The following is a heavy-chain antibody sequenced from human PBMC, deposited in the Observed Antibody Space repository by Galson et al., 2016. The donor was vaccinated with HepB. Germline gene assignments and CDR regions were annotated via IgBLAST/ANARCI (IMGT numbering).Heavy chain of an antibody. J-gene: IGHJ4*02. CDR3: TRDRVDILTGYHPLFDS. CDR1: GFTFKNYW. D-gene: IGHD3-9*01. CDR2: IKEDGSDK. V-gene: IGHV3-7*01. Sequence: SLRLSCAASGFTFKNYWMTLARQAPGRGLEWVANIKEDGSDKQYVDSVRGRFTISRDNAKNTLYLQMSTLIVDDTSVYYCTRDRVDILTGYHPLFDSWGQGTLVTVSS.